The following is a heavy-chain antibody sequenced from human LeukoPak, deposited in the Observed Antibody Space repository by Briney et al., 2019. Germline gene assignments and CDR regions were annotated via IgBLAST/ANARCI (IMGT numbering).Heavy chain of an antibody. Sequence: SGGSLRLSCTASGFTFRDYNINWFRQAPGRGLEWVGFSRSKADGGTTEYAASVKGRFTISRDDSKNVAYLQINNLRAEDTALYYCARDDRPSGHDFDYWGQGTLVTVSS. V-gene: IGHV3-49*03. J-gene: IGHJ4*02. CDR2: SRSKADGGTT. CDR3: ARDDRPSGHDFDY. CDR1: GFTFRDYN. D-gene: IGHD6-6*01.